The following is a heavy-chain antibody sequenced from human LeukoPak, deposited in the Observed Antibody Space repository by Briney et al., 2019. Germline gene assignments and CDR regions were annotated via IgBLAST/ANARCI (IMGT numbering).Heavy chain of an antibody. Sequence: GGSLRLSCAASGFTLSSYWMSWVHQAPGKGLEWVANIKQDGSEKYYVDSVKGRFTISRDNAKNSLYLQVNSLRAEDTAVYYCARNQRRLDYWGQGTLVTVSS. CDR1: GFTLSSYW. J-gene: IGHJ4*02. CDR3: ARNQRRLDY. CDR2: IKQDGSEK. V-gene: IGHV3-7*01. D-gene: IGHD1-14*01.